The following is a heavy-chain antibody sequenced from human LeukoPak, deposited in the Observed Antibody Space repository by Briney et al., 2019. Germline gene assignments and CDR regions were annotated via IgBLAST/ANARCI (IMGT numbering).Heavy chain of an antibody. CDR1: GGSISSYY. D-gene: IGHD3-22*01. CDR2: IYTSGST. J-gene: IGHJ4*02. CDR3: ARVTGYMIEDYFDY. Sequence: SETLSLTCTVSGGSISSYYWSWIRQPAGKGLEWIRRIYTSGSTNYNPSLKSRVTISVETSKNQFSLKLSSVTAADTAVYYCARVTGYMIEDYFDYWGQGTLVTVSS. V-gene: IGHV4-4*07.